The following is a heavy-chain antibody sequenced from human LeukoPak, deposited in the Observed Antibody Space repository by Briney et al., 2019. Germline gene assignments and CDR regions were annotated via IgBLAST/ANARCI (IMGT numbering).Heavy chain of an antibody. Sequence: GGSLRLSCVASGFTFSISSMSWVRQAPGKGLEWVSYISSSSSSIYDADSVRGRFTISRDNAKNLLYLQMNSLRAEDTAVYYCAGSILTGYPNFDYWGQGTLVTVSS. CDR3: AGSILTGYPNFDY. J-gene: IGHJ4*02. CDR1: GFTFSISS. D-gene: IGHD3-9*01. CDR2: ISSSSSSI. V-gene: IGHV3-48*04.